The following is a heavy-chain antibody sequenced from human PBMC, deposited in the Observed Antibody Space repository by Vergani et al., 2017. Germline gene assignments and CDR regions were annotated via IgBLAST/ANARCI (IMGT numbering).Heavy chain of an antibody. CDR3: ARDLRLLYNRFDP. Sequence: QVQLVESGGGVVQPRRSLRLSCAASGFTFNQYGMHWVRQAPGKGLEWVAVTWYDGNNKQYADSVKGRFTISRDNSKSTMYLQMNRLRDEDTGVYYCARDLRLLYNRFDPWGQGTLVTVSS. CDR2: TWYDGNNK. V-gene: IGHV3-33*01. D-gene: IGHD1-14*01. CDR1: GFTFNQYG. J-gene: IGHJ5*02.